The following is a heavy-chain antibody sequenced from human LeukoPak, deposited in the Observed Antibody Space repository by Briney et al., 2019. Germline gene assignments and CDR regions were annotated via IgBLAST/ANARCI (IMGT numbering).Heavy chain of an antibody. Sequence: ASVKVSCKASGYTFTSYGISWVRQAPGQGLEWMGWISAYNGNTNDAQKFQGRVTMTIDTSSTTAYMELSSLKFDDTAVYYCARAIVAGARLDFWGQGTLLTVSS. CDR1: GYTFTSYG. CDR2: ISAYNGNT. J-gene: IGHJ4*02. CDR3: ARAIVAGARLDF. D-gene: IGHD1-26*01. V-gene: IGHV1-18*01.